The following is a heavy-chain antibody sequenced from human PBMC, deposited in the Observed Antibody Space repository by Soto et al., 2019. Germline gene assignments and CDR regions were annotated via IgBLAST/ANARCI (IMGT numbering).Heavy chain of an antibody. CDR1: GGTFSSYA. CDR3: ARDSLSYSSSWYPAGRPFDI. D-gene: IGHD6-13*01. Sequence: SVKVSCKASGGTFSSYATSWVRQAPGQGLEWMGGIIPIFGTANYAQKFQGRVTITADESTSTAYMELSSLRSEDTAVYYCARDSLSYSSSWYPAGRPFDIWGQGTMVTVSS. J-gene: IGHJ3*02. CDR2: IIPIFGTA. V-gene: IGHV1-69*13.